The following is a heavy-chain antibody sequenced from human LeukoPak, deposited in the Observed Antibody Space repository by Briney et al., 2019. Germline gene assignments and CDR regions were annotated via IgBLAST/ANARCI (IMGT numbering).Heavy chain of an antibody. J-gene: IGHJ4*02. V-gene: IGHV1-18*01. CDR1: GYTFTSYG. CDR2: ISAYNGNT. D-gene: IGHD2-15*01. Sequence: ASVKVSCKASGYTFTSYGISWVRQAPGQGLEWMGWISAYNGNTNYAQKLQGRVTMTTDTSTSTAYMEPRSLRSDDTAVYYCARSPVVVAATGYYFDYWGQGTLVTVSS. CDR3: ARSPVVVAATGYYFDY.